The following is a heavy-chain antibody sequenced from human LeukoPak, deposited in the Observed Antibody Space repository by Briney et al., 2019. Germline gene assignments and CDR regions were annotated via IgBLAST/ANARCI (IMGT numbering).Heavy chain of an antibody. CDR2: IRYDGSNK. J-gene: IGHJ5*02. CDR3: ARNSITIFGVVIS. D-gene: IGHD3-3*01. Sequence: PGGSLRLPCAASGFTFSSYGMHWVRQAPGKGLEWVAFIRYDGSNKYYADSVKGRFTISRDNSKNTLYLQMNSLRAEDTAVYYCARNSITIFGVVISWGQGTLVTVSS. V-gene: IGHV3-30*02. CDR1: GFTFSSYG.